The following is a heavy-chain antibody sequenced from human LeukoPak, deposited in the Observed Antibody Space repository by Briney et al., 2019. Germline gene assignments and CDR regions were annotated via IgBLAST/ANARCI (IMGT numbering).Heavy chain of an antibody. J-gene: IGHJ5*02. CDR3: ARDWSVAGTEWFDP. Sequence: ASVKLSCNATGYTFTSNGISWVRHPPGQGLEWMGWISAYNGNTNYAQKLQGRVTMTTGTSTSTADMELRSLRSDDTAVYYCARDWSVAGTEWFDPWGQGTLVTVSS. CDR2: ISAYNGNT. D-gene: IGHD6-19*01. V-gene: IGHV1-18*01. CDR1: GYTFTSNG.